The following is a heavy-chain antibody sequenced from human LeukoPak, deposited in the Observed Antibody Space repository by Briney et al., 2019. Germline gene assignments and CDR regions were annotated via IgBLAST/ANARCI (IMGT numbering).Heavy chain of an antibody. CDR3: ARVSSSGSYVHPTLDY. V-gene: IGHV1-2*02. CDR1: GYTFTNYY. J-gene: IGHJ4*02. D-gene: IGHD6-19*01. CDR2: INPSNGDT. Sequence: ASVKVSCKTSGYTFTNYYIHWVRQAPGQGLEWMAWINPSNGDTNYAQKFQGRVTMTRDTSINTAYMELTRLVSDDTAVYYCARVSSSGSYVHPTLDYWGPGTLVTVSS.